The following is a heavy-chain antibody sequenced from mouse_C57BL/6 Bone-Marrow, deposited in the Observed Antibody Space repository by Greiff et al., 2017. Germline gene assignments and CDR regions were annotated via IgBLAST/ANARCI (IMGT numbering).Heavy chain of an antibody. D-gene: IGHD2-3*01. CDR3: SSFDGSYFDF. CDR2: IDPAICDP. CDR1: GFNIKDDY. V-gene: IGHV14-4*01. Sequence: EVQLQQSGAELVRPGASVKLSCTASGFNIKDDYIHWVKQRPEQGLEWIGWIDPAICDPDYAAKFQGKATITSDTSSNPVYLQLIILTSEDTAVYYCSSFDGSYFDFWGQGTPLTVAS. J-gene: IGHJ2*01.